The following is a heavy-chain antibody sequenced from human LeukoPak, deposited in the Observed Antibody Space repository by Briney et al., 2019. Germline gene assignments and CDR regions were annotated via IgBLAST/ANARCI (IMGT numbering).Heavy chain of an antibody. Sequence: GGSLRLSCAASGFTFSSYDMHWVRQATGKGLEWVSAIDTAGDTYYPGSVKGRFTISRDGSKNTLYLQLNSLRTEDTAIYYCVREREGSNSEHWGQGTLVTVSS. J-gene: IGHJ1*01. CDR2: IDTAGDT. CDR1: GFTFSSYD. D-gene: IGHD1-26*01. V-gene: IGHV3-13*01. CDR3: VREREGSNSEH.